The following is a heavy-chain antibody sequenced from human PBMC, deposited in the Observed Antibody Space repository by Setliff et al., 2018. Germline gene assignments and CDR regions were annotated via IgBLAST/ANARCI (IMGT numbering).Heavy chain of an antibody. CDR3: ARSFSRAEKFLLDY. CDR1: GGSFSGYY. J-gene: IGHJ4*02. Sequence: SETLSLTCAVYGGSFSGYYWSWIRQPPGKGLEWIGEINHSGSTNYNPSLKSRVTISVDTSKNQFSLKVSSVTAADTAVYYCARSFSRAEKFLLDYCGQGALVTVSS. V-gene: IGHV4-34*01. CDR2: INHSGST.